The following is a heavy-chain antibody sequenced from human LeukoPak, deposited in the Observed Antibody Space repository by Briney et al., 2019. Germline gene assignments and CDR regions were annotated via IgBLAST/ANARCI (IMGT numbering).Heavy chain of an antibody. Sequence: GGSLRLSCAASGFTFSSYAMSWVRQAPGKGLEWVSAISGSGGSTYYADSVKGRFTISRDNSKNTLYLQMNSLRAEDTAVYYCAKFCNAVEYYYYYYGMDVWGQGTTVTVSS. CDR1: GFTFSSYA. CDR3: AKFCNAVEYYYYYYGMDV. V-gene: IGHV3-23*01. D-gene: IGHD2-8*02. CDR2: ISGSGGST. J-gene: IGHJ6*02.